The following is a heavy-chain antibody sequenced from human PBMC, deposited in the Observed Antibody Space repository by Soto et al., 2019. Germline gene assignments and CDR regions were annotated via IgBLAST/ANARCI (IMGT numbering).Heavy chain of an antibody. D-gene: IGHD3-10*01. CDR2: INPNSGGT. V-gene: IGHV1-2*02. CDR3: AREYSGVNWFDP. CDR1: GYTFTGYY. Sequence: ASVKVSCKASGYTFTGYYMHWVRQAPGQGLEWMGWINPNSGGTNYAQKFQGRVTMTRDMSISTAYMELSRLRSDDTAVYYCAREYSGVNWFDPWGQGTLVTVSS. J-gene: IGHJ5*02.